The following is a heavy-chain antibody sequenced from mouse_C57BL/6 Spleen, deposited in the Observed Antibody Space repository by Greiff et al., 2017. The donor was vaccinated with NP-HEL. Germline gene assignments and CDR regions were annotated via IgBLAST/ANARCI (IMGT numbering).Heavy chain of an antibody. CDR3: ARVATGYYFDY. Sequence: QVQLQQSGPELVKPGASVKISCKASGYAFSSSWMNWVKQRPGKGLEWIGRIYPGDGDTNYNGKFKGKATLTADKSSSTAYMQLSSLTSEDSAVYFCARVATGYYFDYWGQGTTLTVSS. J-gene: IGHJ2*01. V-gene: IGHV1-82*01. D-gene: IGHD1-2*01. CDR1: GYAFSSSW. CDR2: IYPGDGDT.